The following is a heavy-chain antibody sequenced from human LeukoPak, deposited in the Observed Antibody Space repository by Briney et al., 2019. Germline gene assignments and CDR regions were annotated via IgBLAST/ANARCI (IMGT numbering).Heavy chain of an antibody. D-gene: IGHD4-17*01. CDR1: GFPFSSYA. J-gene: IGHJ4*02. CDR3: ARDGDGDYYFDY. Sequence: GSLRLSCAASGFPFSSYAMHWVRQAPGKGLEWVAVISYDGSNKYYADSVKGRFTISRDNSKNTLYLQMNSLRAEDTAVYYCARDGDGDYYFDYWGQGTLVTVSS. V-gene: IGHV3-30*04. CDR2: ISYDGSNK.